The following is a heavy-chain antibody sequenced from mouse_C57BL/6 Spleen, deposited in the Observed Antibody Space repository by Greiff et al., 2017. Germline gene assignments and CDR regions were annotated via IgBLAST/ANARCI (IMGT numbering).Heavy chain of an antibody. Sequence: EVQLQESGPELVKPGASVKMSCKASGYTFTDYNMHWVKQSHGKSLEWIGYINPNNGGTSYNQKFKGKATLTVNKSSSTAYMELRSLTSEDSAVYYCARNIGYSNYPYYAMDYWGQGTSVTVSS. CDR1: GYTFTDYN. CDR2: INPNNGGT. D-gene: IGHD2-5*01. J-gene: IGHJ4*01. CDR3: ARNIGYSNYPYYAMDY. V-gene: IGHV1-22*01.